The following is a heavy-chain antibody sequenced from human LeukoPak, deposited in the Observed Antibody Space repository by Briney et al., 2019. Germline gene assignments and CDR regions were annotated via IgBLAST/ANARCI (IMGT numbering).Heavy chain of an antibody. V-gene: IGHV3-7*01. CDR3: ARIRQRGTKYYFDY. CDR1: GFTFSSYW. Sequence: GGSLRLSCATSGFTFSSYWMSWVRQAPGKGLEWVANVKQDGSEKYYVDSVKGRFTISRDNAKNSLYLQMSSLRAEDTAVYYCARIRQRGTKYYFDYWGQGTLVTVSS. J-gene: IGHJ4*02. D-gene: IGHD1-7*01. CDR2: VKQDGSEK.